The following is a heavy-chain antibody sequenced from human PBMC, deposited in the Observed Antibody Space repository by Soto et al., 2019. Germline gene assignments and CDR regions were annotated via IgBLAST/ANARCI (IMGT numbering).Heavy chain of an antibody. V-gene: IGHV1-18*01. D-gene: IGHD3-10*01. Sequence: EASVKVSCKASGYTFTSYGISWVRQAPGQGLEWRGWISAYNGNTNYAQKFQERVTITRDMSTSTAYMELSSLRSEDTAVYYCAGNSGSYYKTGYYYMDVWGKGTTVTVSS. CDR3: AGNSGSYYKTGYYYMDV. CDR2: ISAYNGNT. J-gene: IGHJ6*03. CDR1: GYTFTSYG.